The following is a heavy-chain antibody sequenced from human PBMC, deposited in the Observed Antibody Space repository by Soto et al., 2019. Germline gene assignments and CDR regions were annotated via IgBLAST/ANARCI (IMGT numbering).Heavy chain of an antibody. CDR2: IYTSGST. V-gene: IGHV4-4*07. Sequence: SETLSLTCTVSGGSISSYYWSWIRQPAGKGLEWIGRIYTSGSTNYNPSLKSRVTMSVDTSKNQFSLKLSSVTAADTAVYYCARDYYYGSGFNWFDHWGQGTLVTVSS. J-gene: IGHJ5*02. CDR1: GGSISSYY. D-gene: IGHD3-10*01. CDR3: ARDYYYGSGFNWFDH.